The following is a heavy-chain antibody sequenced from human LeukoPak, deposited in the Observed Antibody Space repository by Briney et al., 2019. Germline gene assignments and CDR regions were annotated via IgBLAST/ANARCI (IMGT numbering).Heavy chain of an antibody. V-gene: IGHV3-30*04. CDR1: GFTFGTYA. J-gene: IGHJ4*02. CDR3: ARGAILGGYNLIDD. Sequence: GGSLRLCCAASGFTFGTYAMHWVRQAPGKGLEWVAVILSDGSIQNTADSVRGRFIISRDNSKNTLFLQMNRLRTEDTAVYYCARGAILGGYNLIDDWGQGTLVTVSS. D-gene: IGHD1-26*01. CDR2: ILSDGSIQ.